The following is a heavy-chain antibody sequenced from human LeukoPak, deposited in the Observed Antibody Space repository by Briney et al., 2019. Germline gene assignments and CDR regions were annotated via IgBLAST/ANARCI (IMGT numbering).Heavy chain of an antibody. CDR3: AKDLRPRGYYYGSGGPDY. J-gene: IGHJ4*02. Sequence: GGSLRLSCAASGFTVSGNFMSWVRQAPGKGLEWVSVIYGGGSTYYADSVKGRFTISRDNSKNTLYLQMNSLRAEDTAVYYCAKDLRPRGYYYGSGGPDYWGQGTLVTVSS. V-gene: IGHV3-53*01. CDR1: GFTVSGNF. CDR2: IYGGGST. D-gene: IGHD3-10*01.